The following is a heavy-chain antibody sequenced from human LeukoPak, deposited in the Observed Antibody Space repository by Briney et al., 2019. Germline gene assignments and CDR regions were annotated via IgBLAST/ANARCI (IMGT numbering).Heavy chain of an antibody. CDR1: GFTFSSYA. V-gene: IGHV3-23*01. D-gene: IGHD5-12*01. CDR3: AKGPNQRDGYKNY. CDR2: ISGSGGST. Sequence: GGSLRLSCAASGFTFSSYAMGWVRQAPGKGLEWVSAISGSGGSTYYADSVKGRFTISRDNAKNTLYLQMNSLRAEDTAVYYCAKGPNQRDGYKNYWGQGTLVTVSS. J-gene: IGHJ4*02.